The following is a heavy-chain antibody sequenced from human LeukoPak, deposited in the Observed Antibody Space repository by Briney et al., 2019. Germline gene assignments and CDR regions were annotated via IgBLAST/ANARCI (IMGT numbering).Heavy chain of an antibody. J-gene: IGHJ4*02. D-gene: IGHD3-10*01. V-gene: IGHV3-21*01. CDR3: ARRSAWFGEAPPGY. CDR1: GFTFSSYS. Sequence: GGSLRLSCAASGFTFSSYSMNWVRQAPGKGLEWVSSISSSSSYIYYADSVKGRFTISRDNAKNSLYLQMNSLRAEDTAVYYCARRSAWFGEAPPGYWGQGTLVTVSS. CDR2: ISSSSSYI.